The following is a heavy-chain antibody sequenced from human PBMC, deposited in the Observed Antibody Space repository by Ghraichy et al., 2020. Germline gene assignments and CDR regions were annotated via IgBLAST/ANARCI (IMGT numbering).Heavy chain of an antibody. CDR1: GFTFSSYS. D-gene: IGHD3-3*01. J-gene: IGHJ6*03. CDR2: ISSSSSTI. Sequence: LSLTCAASGFTFSSYSMNWVRQAPGKGLEWVSYISSSSSTIYYADSVKGRFTISRDNAKNSLYLQMNSLRDEDTAVYYCARAEYDFWSGPSYYMDVWGKGTTVTVSS. V-gene: IGHV3-48*02. CDR3: ARAEYDFWSGPSYYMDV.